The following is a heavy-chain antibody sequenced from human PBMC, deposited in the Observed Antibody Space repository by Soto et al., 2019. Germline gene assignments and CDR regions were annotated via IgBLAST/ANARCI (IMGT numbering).Heavy chain of an antibody. V-gene: IGHV3-11*01. J-gene: IGHJ6*02. CDR1: GFTFSDYY. Sequence: GGSLRLSCAASGFTFSDYYMSWIRQAPGKGLEWVSYISSSGSAIYYADSVKGRFTISRDNAKNSLYLQMNSLRAEDTAVYYCARMPPTLYLDVWGQGTTVTVSS. CDR3: ARMPPTLYLDV. CDR2: ISSSGSAI. D-gene: IGHD2-8*01.